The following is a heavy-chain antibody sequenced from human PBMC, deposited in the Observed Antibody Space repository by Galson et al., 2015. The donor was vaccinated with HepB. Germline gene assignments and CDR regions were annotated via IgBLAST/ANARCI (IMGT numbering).Heavy chain of an antibody. CDR3: ARSIPTWGTMIVVVHGRDDAFDI. J-gene: IGHJ3*02. Sequence: ETLSLTCTVSGGSISSYYWSWIRQPAGKGLEWIGRIYTSGSTNYNPSLKSRVTMSVDTSKNQFSLKLSSVTAADTAVYYCARSIPTWGTMIVVVHGRDDAFDIWGQGTMVTVSS. V-gene: IGHV4-4*07. D-gene: IGHD3-22*01. CDR2: IYTSGST. CDR1: GGSISSYY.